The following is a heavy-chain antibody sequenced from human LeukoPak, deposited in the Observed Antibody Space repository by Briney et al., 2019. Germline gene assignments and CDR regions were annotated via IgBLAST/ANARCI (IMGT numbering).Heavy chain of an antibody. CDR2: INWNSGSI. V-gene: IGHV3-9*01. D-gene: IGHD6-19*01. Sequence: PGRSLRLSCAAAGSTLNDYCMEWVRQPPGKGLEWVSGINWNSGSIGYADSVKGRFTISRDNAKNSLYLQMNSLRAEDTAFYNCTKGRAQFYYYYYMDVWGKGTTVTVSS. CDR3: TKGRAQFYYYYYMDV. J-gene: IGHJ6*03. CDR1: GSTLNDYC.